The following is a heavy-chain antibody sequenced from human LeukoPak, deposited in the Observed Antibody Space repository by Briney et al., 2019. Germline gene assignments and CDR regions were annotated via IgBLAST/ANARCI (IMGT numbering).Heavy chain of an antibody. CDR2: IIPILGRA. CDR3: ARVEGRDYYGSMDV. D-gene: IGHD3-10*01. J-gene: IGHJ6*02. V-gene: IGHV1-69*04. Sequence: SVKVSCKASGGTFSSYAISWVRQAPGQGLEWMGRIIPILGRANYAQKVRGRVTITADKSTSTAYMELSSLRSEDTAVYYCARVEGRDYYGSMDVWGQGTTVTVSS. CDR1: GGTFSSYA.